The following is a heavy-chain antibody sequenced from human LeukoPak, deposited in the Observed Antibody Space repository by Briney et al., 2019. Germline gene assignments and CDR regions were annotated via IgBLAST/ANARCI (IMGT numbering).Heavy chain of an antibody. CDR3: ARDPVTPALVFDN. V-gene: IGHV3-7*01. CDR1: GFTFSNYW. Sequence: GGSLRLSCAASGFTFSNYWMSWVRQAPGRGLEWVANINQDGSEKHCVDSLKGRFTISRDNAKNSLYLHLNSLRAEDTAVYYCARDPVTPALVFDNCGRGTMVTVSS. CDR2: INQDGSEK. J-gene: IGHJ3*02. D-gene: IGHD3-16*02.